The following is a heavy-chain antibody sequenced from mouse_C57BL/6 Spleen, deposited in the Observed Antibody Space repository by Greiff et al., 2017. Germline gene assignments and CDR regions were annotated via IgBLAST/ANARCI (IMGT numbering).Heavy chain of an antibody. CDR2: INPSSGYP. J-gene: IGHJ2*01. CDR3: SFTGDFGD. Sequence: QVQLQQSGAELARPGASVKMSCQSSGYTFTSSTMHWVKQRPGQGLEWIGYINPSSGYPKYNQKFKDKATLTADKSSSTAYMQLSSLTSEDSAVYYCSFTGDFGDGGQGTTLTVCS. V-gene: IGHV1-4*01. CDR1: GYTFTSST.